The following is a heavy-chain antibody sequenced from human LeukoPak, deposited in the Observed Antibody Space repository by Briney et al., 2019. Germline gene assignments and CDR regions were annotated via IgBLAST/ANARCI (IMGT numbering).Heavy chain of an antibody. D-gene: IGHD3-10*01. CDR2: ISGSGGST. CDR3: AKDLEAYGSGSYYFDY. J-gene: IGHJ4*02. Sequence: GGSLRLSCAASGFTFSSYAMSWVRQAPGKRLEWVSAISGSGGSTYYADSVKGRFTISRDNSKNTLYLQMNSLRAEDTAVYYCAKDLEAYGSGSYYFDYWGQGTLVTVSS. CDR1: GFTFSSYA. V-gene: IGHV3-23*01.